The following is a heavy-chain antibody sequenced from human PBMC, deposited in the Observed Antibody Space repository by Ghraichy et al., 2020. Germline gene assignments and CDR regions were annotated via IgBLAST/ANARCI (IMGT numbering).Heavy chain of an antibody. CDR3: ARVPVVVTAIPDYYYYYGMDV. Sequence: SVKVSCKASGGTFSSYAISWVRQAPGQGLEWMGGIIPIFGTANYAQKFQGRVTITADKSTSTAYMELSSLRSEDTAVYYCARVPVVVTAIPDYYYYYGMDVWGQGTTVTVSS. V-gene: IGHV1-69*06. CDR1: GGTFSSYA. J-gene: IGHJ6*02. CDR2: IIPIFGTA. D-gene: IGHD2-21*02.